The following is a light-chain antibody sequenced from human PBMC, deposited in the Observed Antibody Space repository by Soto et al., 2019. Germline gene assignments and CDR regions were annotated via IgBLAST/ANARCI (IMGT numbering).Light chain of an antibody. CDR1: QSVSSY. CDR2: GAS. V-gene: IGKV3-20*01. Sequence: IVMTQSARTLSLSPGERATLSCRASQSVSSYLAWYQQKPGQAPRLLIYGASSRATGIPDRFSGSGSGTDFNLTISRLETEDFAVYYCQQYGSSPWTFGQGTKVDIK. CDR3: QQYGSSPWT. J-gene: IGKJ1*01.